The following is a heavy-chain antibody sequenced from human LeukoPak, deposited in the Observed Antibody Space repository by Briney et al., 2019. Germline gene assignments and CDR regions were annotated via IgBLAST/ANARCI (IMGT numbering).Heavy chain of an antibody. V-gene: IGHV1-2*02. D-gene: IGHD3-22*01. CDR2: ISPDSGGT. CDR3: ARGPYDSSGYSDY. Sequence: ASVKVSCKPSGYTFTDYYIHWVRQAPGQGLDYMGWISPDSGGTNYAQKFQGRVTMTRDTSISTAYMELSRLRSDDTAVYYCARGPYDSSGYSDYWGRGTLVTVSP. J-gene: IGHJ4*02. CDR1: GYTFTDYY.